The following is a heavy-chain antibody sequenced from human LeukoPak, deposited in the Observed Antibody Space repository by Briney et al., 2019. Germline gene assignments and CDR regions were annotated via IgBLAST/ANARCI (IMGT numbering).Heavy chain of an antibody. CDR1: GFTFSSYA. D-gene: IGHD3-22*01. J-gene: IGHJ4*02. CDR3: AKWLYYYDSSGYY. V-gene: IGHV3-23*01. Sequence: TGGSLRLSCSASGFTFSSYAMTWVRQAPGKGPEWVSVISGSSDKTYYGDSERGRFTIYRDNSKNTLYLQMNSLRAEDTAVYYCAKWLYYYDSSGYYWGQGTLVTVSS. CDR2: ISGSSDKT.